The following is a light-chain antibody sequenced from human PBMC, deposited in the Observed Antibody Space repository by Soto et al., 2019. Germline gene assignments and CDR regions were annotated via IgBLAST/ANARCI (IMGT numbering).Light chain of an antibody. CDR3: QQSYSTPTT. CDR2: SVS. Sequence: DIHLTRSPASLCAYVGGRGSLTYRASQRISSFLNWYQQKPGKAPNLLIYSVSSLQSGVPSRFRGSGSGTDFTLTISSLQPEDFGTYYCQQSYSTPTTLGQGTRLEIK. V-gene: IGKV1-39*01. CDR1: QRISSF. J-gene: IGKJ5*01.